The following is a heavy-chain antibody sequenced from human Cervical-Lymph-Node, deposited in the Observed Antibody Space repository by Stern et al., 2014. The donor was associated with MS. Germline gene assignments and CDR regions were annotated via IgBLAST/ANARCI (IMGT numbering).Heavy chain of an antibody. V-gene: IGHV1-46*01. CDR1: GYTFTNYY. D-gene: IGHD3-16*01. J-gene: IGHJ4*02. CDR2: INPNGNVT. CDR3: TRAVGGVARE. Sequence: VQLVESGPKVKKPGASVMVSCKTSGYTFTNYYIHWVRQAPGQGPEWIGIINPNGNVTAPARNFQGRLTKTRYTFTTPYYMRLITLTSEDTAMYYCTRAVGGVAREWGQGTLVFVSS.